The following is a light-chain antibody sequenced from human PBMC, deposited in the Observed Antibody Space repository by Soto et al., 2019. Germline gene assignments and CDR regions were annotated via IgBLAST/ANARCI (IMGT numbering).Light chain of an antibody. CDR2: DVS. V-gene: IGLV2-11*01. CDR3: CSYAGSYYA. Sequence: QSVLTQPPSASGSPGQSVTISCTGTSSDVGGYNYVSWYQQHPGKAPKLMIYDVSKRPSGVPDRFSGSKSGNTASLTISGLQAEDEADYYCCSYAGSYYAFGTGTKVTV. J-gene: IGLJ1*01. CDR1: SSDVGGYNY.